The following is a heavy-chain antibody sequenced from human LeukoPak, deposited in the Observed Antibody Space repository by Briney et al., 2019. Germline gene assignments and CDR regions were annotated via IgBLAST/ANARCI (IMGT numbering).Heavy chain of an antibody. V-gene: IGHV3-21*01. D-gene: IGHD2-2*01. CDR2: ISTTSSFV. Sequence: GGSLRLSCAASGFTFSSYSMNWVRQAPGKGLEWVSSISTTSSFVYYADSVKGRFTISRDNAKNSLYLEMNSLSAEDTAFYYCARAPDLVVVPASDYWGQGTLVTVSS. J-gene: IGHJ4*02. CDR3: ARAPDLVVVPASDY. CDR1: GFTFSSYS.